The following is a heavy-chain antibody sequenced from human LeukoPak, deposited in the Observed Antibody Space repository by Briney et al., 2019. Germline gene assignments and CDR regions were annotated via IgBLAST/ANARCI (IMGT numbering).Heavy chain of an antibody. CDR2: IHSSGKT. CDR3: TRSFPGIVGAADF. J-gene: IGHJ4*02. CDR1: GGSIISYY. D-gene: IGHD6-13*01. Sequence: PSETLSLTCTVSGGSIISYYWSWIRQSPQKGLEWIAYIHSSGKTNYNPSLKSRVTISVDTSKNQFSLKVTSMTAADTGVYYCTRSFPGIVGAADFWGQGTLVSVSS. V-gene: IGHV4-59*01.